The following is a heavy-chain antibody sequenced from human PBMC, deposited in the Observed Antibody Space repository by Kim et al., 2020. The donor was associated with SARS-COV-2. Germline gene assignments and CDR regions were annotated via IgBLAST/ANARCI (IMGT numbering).Heavy chain of an antibody. D-gene: IGHD6-13*01. Sequence: KFQGRVTMTRDTSTSTVYMELSSLRSEDTAVYYCARGPFLQQPPSGYFDYWGQGTLVTVSS. CDR3: ARGPFLQQPPSGYFDY. V-gene: IGHV1-46*01. J-gene: IGHJ4*02.